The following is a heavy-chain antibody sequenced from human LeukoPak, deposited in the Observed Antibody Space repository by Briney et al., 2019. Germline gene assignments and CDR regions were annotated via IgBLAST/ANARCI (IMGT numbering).Heavy chain of an antibody. CDR1: GYSISNNFD. V-gene: IGHV4-38-2*02. D-gene: IGHD4-17*01. CDR3: ARAPGTTFDH. J-gene: IGHJ4*01. Sequence: SETLSLTCTVSGYSISNNFDLAWLRQSPGTGLEWIVSINHSWSTYYNPSLKRRLTLSVDTSKNQFSLKLTPVTAADTAVYYCARAPGTTFDHWPHGNMVSVSS. CDR2: INHSWST.